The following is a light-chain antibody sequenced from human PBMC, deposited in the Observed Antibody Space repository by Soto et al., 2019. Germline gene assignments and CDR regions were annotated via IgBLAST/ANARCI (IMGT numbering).Light chain of an antibody. J-gene: IGLJ2*01. CDR2: EVS. Sequence: LTQPPSASGSPGQSVTISCTGTSSDVGAYIYVSWYQQHPGKAPKLIIYEVSKRPSGVPDRFSGSKSGNTASLTVSGLQPDDAADYSCISYAGNPNLLFGGGTKVTVL. CDR3: ISYAGNPNLL. V-gene: IGLV2-8*01. CDR1: SSDVGAYIY.